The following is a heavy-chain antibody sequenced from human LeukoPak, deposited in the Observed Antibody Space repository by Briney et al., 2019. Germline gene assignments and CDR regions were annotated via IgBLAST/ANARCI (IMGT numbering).Heavy chain of an antibody. CDR3: ARGLSEVGATPYFDY. D-gene: IGHD1-26*01. CDR2: INHSGST. Sequence: SETLSLTCAVYGASFSGYYWTWFRQPPGKGLEWIGEINHSGSTNYNPSLKSRVTISVDTSKNQFSLKLSSVTAADTAVYYCARGLSEVGATPYFDYWGQGTLVTVSS. J-gene: IGHJ4*02. V-gene: IGHV4-34*01. CDR1: GASFSGYY.